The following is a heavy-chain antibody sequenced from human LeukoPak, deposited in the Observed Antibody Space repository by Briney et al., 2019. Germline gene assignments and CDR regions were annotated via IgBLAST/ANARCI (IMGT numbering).Heavy chain of an antibody. CDR1: GFTFSTYA. Sequence: PGGSLRLSCAASGFTFSTYAMSWVRQAPGKGLEWVSAISGSGGSTYYADSVKGRFTISRDNSKNTLYLQMNSLRAEDTAVYYCATGVGSARHFDYWGQGNLVSVSS. CDR2: ISGSGGST. V-gene: IGHV3-23*01. CDR3: ATGVGSARHFDY. J-gene: IGHJ4*02. D-gene: IGHD6-6*01.